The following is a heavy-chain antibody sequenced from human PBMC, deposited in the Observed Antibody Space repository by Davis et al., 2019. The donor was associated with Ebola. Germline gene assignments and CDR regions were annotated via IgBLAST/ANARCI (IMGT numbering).Heavy chain of an antibody. V-gene: IGHV4-4*02. CDR2: IYHSGST. CDR1: GGSISSSNW. CDR3: ARKTGIKYFFNY. D-gene: IGHD1-1*01. J-gene: IGHJ4*02. Sequence: SETLSLTCAVSGGSISSSNWWSWVRQPPGKGLEWIGEIYHSGSTNYNPSLKSRVTISVDTSKNQFSLKVTSVTAADTATYYCARKTGIKYFFNYWGRGTLVTVSS.